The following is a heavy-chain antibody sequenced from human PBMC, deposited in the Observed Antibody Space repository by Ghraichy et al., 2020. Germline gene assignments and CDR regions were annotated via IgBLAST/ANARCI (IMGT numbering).Heavy chain of an antibody. CDR1: GYTLTELS. CDR2: FDPEDGET. CDR3: ATPQGWIDAFDI. Sequence: ASVKVSCKVSGYTLTELSMHWVRQAHGKGLEWMGGFDPEDGETIYAQKFQGRVTMTEDTSTDTAYMELSSLRSEDTAVYYCATPQGWIDAFDIWGQGTMVTVSS. V-gene: IGHV1-24*01. J-gene: IGHJ3*02. D-gene: IGHD5-12*01.